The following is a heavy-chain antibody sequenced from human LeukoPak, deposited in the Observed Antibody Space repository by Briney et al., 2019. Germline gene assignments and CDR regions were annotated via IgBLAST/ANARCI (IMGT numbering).Heavy chain of an antibody. J-gene: IGHJ4*02. CDR2: IYTSGST. D-gene: IGHD3-22*01. V-gene: IGHV4-4*07. CDR1: GGSISSYY. Sequence: SETLSLTCTVSGGSISSYYWSWIRQPAGKGLEWIGRIYTSGSTNYNPSPKSRVTMSVDTSKNQFSLKLSSVTAADTAVYYCARGGYYDSSGYYRPPYPFDYWGQGTLVTVSS. CDR3: ARGGYYDSSGYYRPPYPFDY.